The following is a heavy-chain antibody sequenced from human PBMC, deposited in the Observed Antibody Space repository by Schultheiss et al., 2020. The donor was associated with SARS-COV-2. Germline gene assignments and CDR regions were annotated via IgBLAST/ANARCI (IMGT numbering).Heavy chain of an antibody. D-gene: IGHD2-15*01. Sequence: GGSLRLSCAASGFTFSSYWMSWVHQAPGKGLEWVANIKQDGSEKYYVDSVKGRFTISRDNAKNSLYLQMNSLRAEDTAVYYCAREIVVVVAAKAYYYGMDVWGQGTTVTVSS. J-gene: IGHJ6*02. CDR2: IKQDGSEK. CDR3: AREIVVVVAAKAYYYGMDV. V-gene: IGHV3-7*01. CDR1: GFTFSSYW.